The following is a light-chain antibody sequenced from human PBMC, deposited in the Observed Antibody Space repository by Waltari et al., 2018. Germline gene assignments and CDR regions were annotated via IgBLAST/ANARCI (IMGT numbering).Light chain of an antibody. J-gene: IGKJ4*01. CDR2: AAS. CDR3: QHYYDNPLT. CDR1: QNIYSN. V-gene: IGKV1-6*01. Sequence: IQMIQSPSAFSASVGDRVPISCRASQNIYSNLAWYQQKPGKAPKLLIYAASSLQSGIPSRFSGSGSGTDFTLTISSLQPEDSAAYYCQHYYDNPLTFGGGTKVEIK.